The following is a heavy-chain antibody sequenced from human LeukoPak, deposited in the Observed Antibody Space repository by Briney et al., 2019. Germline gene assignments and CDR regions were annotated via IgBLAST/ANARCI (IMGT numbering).Heavy chain of an antibody. V-gene: IGHV3-23*01. Sequence: GGALRLSCAASGFTFSSYAMSWVRQAPGKGLEGVSAISGSGGSTYYADSVKGRFAISRDNSKNTLYLQMNSLRAEDTAVYYCAKDGSSDGPATDYWGQGTLVTVSS. CDR2: ISGSGGST. D-gene: IGHD2-2*01. CDR3: AKDGSSDGPATDY. J-gene: IGHJ4*02. CDR1: GFTFSSYA.